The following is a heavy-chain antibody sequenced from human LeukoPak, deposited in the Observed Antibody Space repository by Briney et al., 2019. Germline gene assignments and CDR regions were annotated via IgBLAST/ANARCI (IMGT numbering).Heavy chain of an antibody. CDR3: ARGGGSSLITSYFDY. J-gene: IGHJ4*02. Sequence: SETLSLTCTVSGGSISSSSYYWSWIRQPAGKGLEWIGRIYISGSTKYIPSLKSRVTISVETSKNQFSLNLSSGTAADTAVYYCARGGGSSLITSYFDYWGQGTLVTVYS. CDR2: IYISGST. D-gene: IGHD3-16*01. CDR1: GGSISSSSYY. V-gene: IGHV4-61*02.